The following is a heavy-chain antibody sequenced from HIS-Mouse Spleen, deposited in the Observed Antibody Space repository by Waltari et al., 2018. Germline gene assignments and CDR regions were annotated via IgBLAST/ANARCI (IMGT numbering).Heavy chain of an antibody. Sequence: QVQLVESGGGVVQPGRSLRLPRAASGLTFRRHARPRVRPAPGKGLEWVAVISYDGSNKYYADSVKGRFTISRDNSKNTLYLQMNSLRAEDTAVYYCARDNGIAVAGTKGCWGQGTLVTVSS. CDR2: ISYDGSNK. D-gene: IGHD6-19*01. J-gene: IGHJ4*02. V-gene: IGHV3-30-3*01. CDR1: GLTFRRHA. CDR3: ARDNGIAVAGTKGC.